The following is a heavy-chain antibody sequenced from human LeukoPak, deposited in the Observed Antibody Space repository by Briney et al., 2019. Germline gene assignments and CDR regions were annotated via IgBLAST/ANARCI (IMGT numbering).Heavy chain of an antibody. CDR2: IYYSGST. CDR1: GGSISSGGYY. V-gene: IGHV4-30-4*08. CDR3: ARDGVAAHNWFDP. Sequence: PSETLSLTCTVSGGSISSGGYYWSWIRQHPGKGLEWIGYIYYSGSTYYNPSLKSRVTISVDTSKNQFSLKLSSVTAADTAVYYCARDGVAAHNWFDPWGQGTLVTVSS. D-gene: IGHD6-6*01. J-gene: IGHJ5*02.